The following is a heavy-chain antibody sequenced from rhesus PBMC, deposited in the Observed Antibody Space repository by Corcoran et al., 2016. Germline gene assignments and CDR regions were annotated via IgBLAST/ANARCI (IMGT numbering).Heavy chain of an antibody. J-gene: IGHJ6*01. V-gene: IGHV4-80*01. D-gene: IGHD4-29*01. CDR3: ARLTTVAATWFYGLDS. CDR1: GCSFSRFW. Sequence: QVQLQESGPGLVKPSETLSLTCAVSGCSFSRFWWCLIRQPPGPGLEWIGEINGNSGSTNNNPSLKSRVTISKDASKNQFSLKLSSVTAADTAVYYCARLTTVAATWFYGLDSWGQGVVVTVSS. CDR2: INGNSGST.